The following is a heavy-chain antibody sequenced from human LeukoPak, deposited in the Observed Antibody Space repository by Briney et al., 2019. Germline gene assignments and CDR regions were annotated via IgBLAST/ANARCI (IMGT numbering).Heavy chain of an antibody. Sequence: SETLSLTCNVSGGSINLYYWSWVRQPPGKGLEWIGYIYYSGSTNYNPSLKSRVTISVDTSKNQFSLRLNSVTAADTAMYYCAKSGGYGLIDYWGQGTRVTVSS. J-gene: IGHJ4*02. CDR2: IYYSGST. D-gene: IGHD1-26*01. V-gene: IGHV4-59*08. CDR3: AKSGGYGLIDY. CDR1: GGSINLYY.